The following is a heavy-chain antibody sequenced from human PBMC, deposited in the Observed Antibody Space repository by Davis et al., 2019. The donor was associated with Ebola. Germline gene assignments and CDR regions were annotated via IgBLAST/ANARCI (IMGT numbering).Heavy chain of an antibody. D-gene: IGHD3-22*01. J-gene: IGHJ4*02. CDR3: ARPGYYDRGDY. V-gene: IGHV4-34*01. Sequence: SETLSLTCAVYGGSFSGYYWSWIRQPPGKGLEWIGEINHSGSTNYNPSLKSRVTISVDTSKNQFSLKLSSVTAADTAVYYCARPGYYDRGDYWGQGTLVTVSS. CDR1: GGSFSGYY. CDR2: INHSGST.